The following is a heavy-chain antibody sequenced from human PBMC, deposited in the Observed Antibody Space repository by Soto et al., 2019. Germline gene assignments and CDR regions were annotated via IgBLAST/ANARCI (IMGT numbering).Heavy chain of an antibody. CDR3: AKGRQTFPSLRGNAFDI. CDR1: RFTFSSYG. Sequence: QVQLVESGGGVVQPGRSLRLSCAASRFTFSSYGMHWVRQAPGKGLEWVAVISYDGSNKYYADSVKGRFIISRDNSKNTLYLQMNSLRAEDTAVYYCAKGRQTFPSLRGNAFDIWGQGTMVTVSS. V-gene: IGHV3-30*18. J-gene: IGHJ3*02. D-gene: IGHD3-16*01. CDR2: ISYDGSNK.